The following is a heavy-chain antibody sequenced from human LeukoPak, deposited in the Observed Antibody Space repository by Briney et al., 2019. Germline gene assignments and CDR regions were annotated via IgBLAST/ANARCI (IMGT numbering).Heavy chain of an antibody. Sequence: PGGSLRLSCAASGFTFDDYAMHWVRQAPGKGLEWVSGISWNSGSIGYADPVKGRFTISRDNAKNSLYLQMNSLRAEDTALYYCAKDTQTGMYYFDYWGQGTLVTVSS. D-gene: IGHD7-27*01. CDR2: ISWNSGSI. CDR3: AKDTQTGMYYFDY. CDR1: GFTFDDYA. V-gene: IGHV3-9*01. J-gene: IGHJ4*02.